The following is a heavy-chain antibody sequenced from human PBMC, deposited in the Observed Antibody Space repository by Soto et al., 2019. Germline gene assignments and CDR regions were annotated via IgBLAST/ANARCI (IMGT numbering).Heavy chain of an antibody. J-gene: IGHJ4*02. D-gene: IGHD3-3*01. V-gene: IGHV2-5*02. CDR3: AHSQNTYYDFWSGSYFDY. Sequence: QITLKESGPTLVKPTQTLTLTCTFSGFSLSTGGVGVGWIRQPPGKALEWLALIYWDDDKRYSPSLKSRLTITKDTSKNQVVLTMTNMDPVDTATYYCAHSQNTYYDFWSGSYFDYWGQGTLVTVSS. CDR1: GFSLSTGGVG. CDR2: IYWDDDK.